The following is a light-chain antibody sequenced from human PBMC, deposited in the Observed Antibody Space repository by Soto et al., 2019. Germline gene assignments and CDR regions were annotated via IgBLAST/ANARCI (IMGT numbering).Light chain of an antibody. Sequence: QSVLTQPPSASGSPGQSVTISCTGTSSDVGGYDYVSWYQQRPGKAPKLMIYEVDQRPSGVPDRFSGSKSGNTASLTVSGLQAEDEADYYCSSYAGSNNLVFGGGTQLTVL. CDR2: EVD. CDR1: SSDVGGYDY. CDR3: SSYAGSNNLV. J-gene: IGLJ2*01. V-gene: IGLV2-8*01.